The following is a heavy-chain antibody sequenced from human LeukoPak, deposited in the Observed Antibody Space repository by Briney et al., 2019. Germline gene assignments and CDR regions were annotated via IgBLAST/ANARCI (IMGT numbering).Heavy chain of an antibody. V-gene: IGHV4-34*01. J-gene: IGHJ4*02. CDR3: ARDPTTVVTTPYYFDF. Sequence: SETLSLTCAVYGGSFSGYHWNWIRQSPGKGLEWIGEINHRARTNYNPSLKNRVTISVETSKNQFSLKLSSVTAADTAIYYCARDPTTVVTTPYYFDFWGQGTLVTVSS. D-gene: IGHD4-23*01. CDR2: INHRART. CDR1: GGSFSGYH.